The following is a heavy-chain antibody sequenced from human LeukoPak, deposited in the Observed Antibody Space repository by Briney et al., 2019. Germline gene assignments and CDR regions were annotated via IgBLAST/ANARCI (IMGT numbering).Heavy chain of an antibody. J-gene: IGHJ4*02. D-gene: IGHD3-10*01. CDR2: IKSKTDGGAT. CDR3: TTDGDYYGSGSYDY. CDR1: GFTLSNAW. Sequence: GGSLRLSCAASGFTLSNAWMSWVRQAPGKGLEWVGRIKSKTDGGATDYDARVKGRFTISREDAKNTLSLQMNSLKTEDTAVYYCTTDGDYYGSGSYDYWGQGTLVTVSS. V-gene: IGHV3-15*01.